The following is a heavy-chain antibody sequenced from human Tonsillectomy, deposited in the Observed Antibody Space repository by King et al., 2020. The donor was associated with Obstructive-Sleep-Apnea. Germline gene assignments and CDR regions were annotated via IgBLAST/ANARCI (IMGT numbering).Heavy chain of an antibody. J-gene: IGHJ6*02. CDR3: ARDRGGYDYAAGMDV. V-gene: IGHV4-31*03. D-gene: IGHD5-12*01. Sequence: QLQESGPGLVKPSQTLSLTCTVSGGSITSGGYYWSWIRQHPGKGLEWIGYISYTGSAYYNLSLKSRVRISVDTSKNQFSLKLSSVTAADTAVYYCARDRGGYDYAAGMDVWGQGTTVIVSS. CDR1: GGSITSGGYY. CDR2: ISYTGSA.